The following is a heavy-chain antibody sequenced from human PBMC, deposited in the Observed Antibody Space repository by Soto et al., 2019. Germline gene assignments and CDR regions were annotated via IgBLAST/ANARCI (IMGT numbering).Heavy chain of an antibody. V-gene: IGHV4-31*03. Sequence: PSETLSLTCSVSGDSTSSSGYYWSWIRQRPGKGLEWIGNIYYSGSSYNNPSLKSRVTISVNTSKNQFSLNLRSVTAADTAVYYSARDSDYYSSGSFDYWGQGTLVTVPS. CDR2: IYYSGSS. CDR1: GDSTSSSGYY. CDR3: ARDSDYYSSGSFDY. D-gene: IGHD3-10*01. J-gene: IGHJ4*02.